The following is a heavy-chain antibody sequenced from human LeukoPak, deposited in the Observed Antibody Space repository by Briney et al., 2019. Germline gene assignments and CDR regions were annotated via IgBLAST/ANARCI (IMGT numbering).Heavy chain of an antibody. CDR2: ISPDGTTT. CDR3: AREHRNVGATIDW. CDR1: GFTFSSYW. J-gene: IGHJ4*02. D-gene: IGHD1-26*01. V-gene: IGHV3-74*01. Sequence: GGSRRLSCAASGFTFSSYWMHWVRQVPGKVLVWVSRISPDGTTTSYADSVKGRFTISRDNAKSTLYLQVNSLRAEDTAVYYCAREHRNVGATIDWWGQGTLVTVSS.